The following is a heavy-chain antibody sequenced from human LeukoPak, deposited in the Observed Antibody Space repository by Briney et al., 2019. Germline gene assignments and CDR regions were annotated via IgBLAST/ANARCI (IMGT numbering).Heavy chain of an antibody. CDR2: ISSGSTYI. CDR3: ARFTTTYYFDH. V-gene: IGHV3-21*01. CDR1: GFSVRYAR. Sequence: PGGSLRLSCAASGFSVRYARMNWVRQAPGKGLEWVSSISSGSTYIYYSDSVKGRFTISRDNAKNSLFLRMNRLRAEDTAVYYCARFTTTYYFDHWGQGTLVTVSS. D-gene: IGHD3-22*01. J-gene: IGHJ4*02.